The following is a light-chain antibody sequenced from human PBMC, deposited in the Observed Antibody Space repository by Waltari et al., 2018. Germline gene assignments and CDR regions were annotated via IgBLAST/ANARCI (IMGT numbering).Light chain of an antibody. CDR2: GSS. J-gene: IGKJ3*01. CDR1: QSVSSN. Sequence: IVMTQSPATLSVSPGERASLSCRASQSVSSNLAWYQQKPGQAPRLLIYGSSTRATGIPAKFSGSGSGTEFTLTISSLQSEDFAVYFCQQYHESPPITFGPGTKVDIK. V-gene: IGKV3-15*01. CDR3: QQYHESPPIT.